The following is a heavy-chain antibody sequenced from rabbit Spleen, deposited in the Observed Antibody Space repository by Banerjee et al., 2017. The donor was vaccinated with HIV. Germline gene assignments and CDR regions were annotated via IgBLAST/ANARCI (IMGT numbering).Heavy chain of an antibody. Sequence: QSLEESGGDLVKPEGSLTLTCTASGFSFSSSYYIHWVRQAPGKGLEWITCINAGSSASTYYASWAKGRFTGSRTSSTTVTLQMTSLTAADTATYFCARDDSSSGVWIPWNLWGQGTLVTVS. J-gene: IGHJ4*01. CDR1: GFSFSSSYY. D-gene: IGHD1-1*01. V-gene: IGHV1S40*01. CDR3: ARDDSSSGVWIPWNL. CDR2: INAGSSAST.